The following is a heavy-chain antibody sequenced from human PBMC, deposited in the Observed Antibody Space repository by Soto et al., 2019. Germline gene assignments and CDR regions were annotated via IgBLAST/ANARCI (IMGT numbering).Heavy chain of an antibody. CDR1: GGTFSSYA. D-gene: IGHD3-22*01. Sequence: QVQLVQSGAEVKKPGSSVKVSCKASGGTFSSYAISWVRQAPGQGLEWMGGIIPIFGTANYAQKFQGRVTITASESTSTAYMELSSLRSEDTAVYYCASDTQYYYDSSGSYDDFDIWGQGTMVTVSS. J-gene: IGHJ3*02. CDR2: IIPIFGTA. V-gene: IGHV1-69*01. CDR3: ASDTQYYYDSSGSYDDFDI.